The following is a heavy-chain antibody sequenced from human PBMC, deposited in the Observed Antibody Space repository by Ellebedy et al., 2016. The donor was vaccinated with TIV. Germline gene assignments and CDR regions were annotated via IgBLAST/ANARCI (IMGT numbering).Heavy chain of an antibody. V-gene: IGHV4-4*02. J-gene: IGHJ4*02. CDR1: GGSISSSNW. CDR3: ARSIYGGGYFDY. D-gene: IGHD4-23*01. CDR2: IYHSGST. Sequence: MPGGSLRLSCAVSGGSISSSNWWSWVRQPPGKGLEWSGEIYHSGSTNYNPSLKSRVTISVDKSKNQFSLKLSSVTAADTAVYYCARSIYGGGYFDYWGQGTLVTVSS.